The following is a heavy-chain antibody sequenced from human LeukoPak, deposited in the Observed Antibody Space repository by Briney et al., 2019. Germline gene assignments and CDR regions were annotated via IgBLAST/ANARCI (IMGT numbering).Heavy chain of an antibody. D-gene: IGHD2-2*01. V-gene: IGHV3-23*01. CDR1: GFTFSSYA. CDR3: AKVVVVVPAATAFDY. Sequence: PGGSLRLSCAASGFTFSSYAMSWVRQAPGKGLEWDSAISGSGGSTYYADSVKGRFTISRDNSKNTLYLQMNSLRAKDTAVYYCAKVVVVVPAATAFDYWGQGTLVTVSS. CDR2: ISGSGGST. J-gene: IGHJ4*02.